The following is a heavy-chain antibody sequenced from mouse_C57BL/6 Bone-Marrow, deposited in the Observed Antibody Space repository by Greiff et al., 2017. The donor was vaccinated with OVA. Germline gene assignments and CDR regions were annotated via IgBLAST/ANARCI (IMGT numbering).Heavy chain of an antibody. CDR3: AVPDGYSPCFAY. V-gene: IGHV2-3*01. J-gene: IGHJ3*01. CDR1: GFSLTSYC. Sequence: QVQLQQSGPGLVAPSHSLSITCTASGFSLTSYCVSWVRQPPGQGLEWLGVIWGDGSTTYYSAPISSLSISKDNSKSQVFVKLNSLQTDVTATYYWAVPDGYSPCFAYWGQGTLVTVSA. D-gene: IGHD2-3*01. CDR2: IWGDGST.